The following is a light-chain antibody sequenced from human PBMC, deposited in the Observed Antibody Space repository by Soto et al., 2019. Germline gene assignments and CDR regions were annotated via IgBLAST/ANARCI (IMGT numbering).Light chain of an antibody. Sequence: DIQMTQSPSTLSASVGYRVTITCRASQSISTWLAWYQQKPGKAPKLLISKASSLESGVPSRFSGSGSGTDFTLTISCLQSEDFATYYCQQYYSYLITFGQGTRLEIK. CDR3: QQYYSYLIT. J-gene: IGKJ5*01. CDR1: QSISTW. V-gene: IGKV1-5*03. CDR2: KAS.